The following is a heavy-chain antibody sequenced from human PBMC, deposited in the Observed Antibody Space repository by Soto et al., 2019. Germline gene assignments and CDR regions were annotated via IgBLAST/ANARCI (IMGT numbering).Heavy chain of an antibody. D-gene: IGHD2-15*01. CDR1: GYTFTGYY. CDR2: INPNSGGT. CDR3: ARVPLYCSGGSCFFDY. V-gene: IGHV1-2*04. Sequence: ASVKVSCKASGYTFTGYYMHWVRQAPGQGLEWMGWINPNSGGTNYAQKFQGWVTMTRDTSVSTAYMELSRLRSDDTAVYYCARVPLYCSGGSCFFDYWGQGTLVTVLL. J-gene: IGHJ4*02.